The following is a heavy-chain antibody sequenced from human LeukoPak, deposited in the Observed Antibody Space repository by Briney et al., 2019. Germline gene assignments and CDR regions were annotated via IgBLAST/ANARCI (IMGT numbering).Heavy chain of an antibody. CDR3: AGDSRSAAAGTRGSDY. CDR1: GFTVSSNY. Sequence: PGGSLRLSCAASGFTVSSNYMSWVRQAPGKGLEWVSVIYSGGSTYYADSVKGRFTISRDNSKNTLYLQMNSLRAEDTAVYYCAGDSRSAAAGTRGSDYWGQGTLVTVSS. J-gene: IGHJ4*02. V-gene: IGHV3-66*01. D-gene: IGHD6-13*01. CDR2: IYSGGST.